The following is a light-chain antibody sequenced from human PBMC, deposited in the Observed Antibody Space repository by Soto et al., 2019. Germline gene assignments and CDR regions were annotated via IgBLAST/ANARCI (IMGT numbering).Light chain of an antibody. Sequence: QSSLTHPPSLSGSPGQSITISCTGTSSDVGAYKYVSWYQQHPGKVPKLIIYGVSNRPSGVSNRFSGSKSGNTAFLTISGLQPEDEADYYRSSFTGTTTLDVFGTGTKVTVL. CDR2: GVS. J-gene: IGLJ1*01. CDR3: SSFTGTTTLDV. CDR1: SSDVGAYKY. V-gene: IGLV2-14*03.